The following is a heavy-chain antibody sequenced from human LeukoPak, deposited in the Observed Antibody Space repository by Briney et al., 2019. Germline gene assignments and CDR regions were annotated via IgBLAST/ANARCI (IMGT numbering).Heavy chain of an antibody. J-gene: IGHJ4*01. CDR2: IRYDGSNK. CDR1: GFTFSSYG. CDR3: AKDVYSYGSYYFDY. V-gene: IGHV3-30*02. D-gene: IGHD5-18*01. Sequence: GGFLRLSCAASGFTFSSYGMHWVRQAPGKGLEWVAFIRYDGSNKYYADSVKGRFTISRDNSKNTLYLQMNSLRAEDTAVYYCAKDVYSYGSYYFDYWGRGTLVTVSS.